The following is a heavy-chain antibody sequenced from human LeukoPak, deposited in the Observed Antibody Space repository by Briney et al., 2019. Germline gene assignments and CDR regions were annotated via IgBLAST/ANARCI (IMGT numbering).Heavy chain of an antibody. D-gene: IGHD2-2*01. V-gene: IGHV1-18*04. Sequence: ASVKVSCKASGYTFTSYGISWVRQAPGQGLEWMGWISAYNGNTNYAQKLQGRVTMTTDTSTSTAYMELRSLRSDDTAVYYGARVPLIVVVPAALSGDYWGQGTLVTVSS. CDR2: ISAYNGNT. J-gene: IGHJ4*02. CDR1: GYTFTSYG. CDR3: ARVPLIVVVPAALSGDY.